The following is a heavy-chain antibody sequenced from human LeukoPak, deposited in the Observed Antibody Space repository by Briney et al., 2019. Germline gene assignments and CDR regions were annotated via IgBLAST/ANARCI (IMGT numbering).Heavy chain of an antibody. D-gene: IGHD3-10*01. Sequence: GASVKVSCKASGYTFTGYYMHWVRQAPGQGLEWMGWINPNSGGTNYAQKFQGRVTMTRDTSISTAYMELSRLRSDDTAVYYCARGWLVGISSSMVSSVGDFDYWGQGTLVTVSS. J-gene: IGHJ4*02. CDR2: INPNSGGT. CDR3: ARGWLVGISSSMVSSVGDFDY. CDR1: GYTFTGYY. V-gene: IGHV1-2*02.